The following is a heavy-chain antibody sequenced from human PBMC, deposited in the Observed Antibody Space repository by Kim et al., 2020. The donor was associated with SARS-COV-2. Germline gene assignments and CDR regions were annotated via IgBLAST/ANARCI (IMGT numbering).Heavy chain of an antibody. CDR3: ARVWDKRPSGFFDT. J-gene: IGHJ4*02. CDR1: GFTFRNYW. CDR2: IKEDGGEI. D-gene: IGHD1-26*01. V-gene: IGHV3-7*01. Sequence: LSLTCAASGFTFRNYWMNWVRQAPGKRPEWVANIKEDGGEIYYLDSVKGRFTISRDNAENSLYLQMNSLTVEDTAIYYCARVWDKRPSGFFDTWGQGTLVTVSS.